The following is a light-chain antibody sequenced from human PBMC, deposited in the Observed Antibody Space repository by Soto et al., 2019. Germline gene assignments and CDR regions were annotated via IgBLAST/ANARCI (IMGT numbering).Light chain of an antibody. Sequence: EIMLTQSPATLSLSPGERATLSCGASQSINYYLAWYQQKPGQAPRLLIYDASNRATGIPARFSGSGSGTDFTLTISSLQPEDFATYYCQQSYSTPRTFGQGTKVHIK. CDR1: QSINYY. J-gene: IGKJ1*01. CDR2: DAS. V-gene: IGKV3-11*01. CDR3: QQSYSTPRT.